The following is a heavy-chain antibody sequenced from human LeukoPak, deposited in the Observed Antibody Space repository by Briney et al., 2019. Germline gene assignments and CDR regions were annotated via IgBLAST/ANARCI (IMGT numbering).Heavy chain of an antibody. D-gene: IGHD3-16*02. J-gene: IGHJ4*02. CDR2: IIPIFGTA. V-gene: IGHV1-69*13. CDR1: GGTFSSYA. CDR3: ARDRTAYDYIWGSYRHFDY. Sequence: ASVKVSCKASGGTFSSYAISWVRQAPGQGLEWMGGIIPIFGTANYAQKFQGRVTITADESTNTAYMELSSLRSEDTAAYYCARDRTAYDYIWGSYRHFDYWGQGTLVTVSS.